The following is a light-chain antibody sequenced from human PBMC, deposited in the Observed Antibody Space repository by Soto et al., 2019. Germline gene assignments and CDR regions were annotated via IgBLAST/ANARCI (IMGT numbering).Light chain of an antibody. CDR2: DAS. CDR1: QSVNSY. J-gene: IGKJ1*01. CDR3: QQRSNWPPT. Sequence: EIVLTQSPATLSLSPGERSTLSCMAGQSVNSYLVWYQQRPGQAPRLLIYDASNRATGIPARFSGSGSGTDFTLTINSLDPEDFAVYYCQQRSNWPPTFGQGTKVDIK. V-gene: IGKV3-11*01.